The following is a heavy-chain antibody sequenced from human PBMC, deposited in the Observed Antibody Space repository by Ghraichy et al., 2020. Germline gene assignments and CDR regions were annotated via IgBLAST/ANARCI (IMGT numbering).Heavy chain of an antibody. V-gene: IGHV3-30*18. Sequence: GGSLRLSCTTSGFTFSLHGMFWVRQTPGKGLEWVAFISFDGTHKYYAESVKGRFTVSRDNSNNTVYLQINSLTTEDTAIYHCAKDNGVGTSGNFFDYWGQGTLVSVSS. J-gene: IGHJ4*02. CDR3: AKDNGVGTSGNFFDY. CDR1: GFTFSLHG. CDR2: ISFDGTHK. D-gene: IGHD2-2*01.